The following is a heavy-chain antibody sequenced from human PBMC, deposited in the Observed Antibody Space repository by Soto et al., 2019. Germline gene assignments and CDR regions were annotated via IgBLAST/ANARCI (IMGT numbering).Heavy chain of an antibody. Sequence: GGSLRLSCAASGFTFSSYAMSWVRQAPGKGLEWVSAISGSGGSTYYADSVKGRFTISRDNSKNTLYLQMNSLRAEDTAVYYCAKLLGYDFWSGYLAFDYWGQGTLVTVSS. CDR2: ISGSGGST. J-gene: IGHJ4*02. CDR3: AKLLGYDFWSGYLAFDY. V-gene: IGHV3-23*01. CDR1: GFTFSSYA. D-gene: IGHD3-3*01.